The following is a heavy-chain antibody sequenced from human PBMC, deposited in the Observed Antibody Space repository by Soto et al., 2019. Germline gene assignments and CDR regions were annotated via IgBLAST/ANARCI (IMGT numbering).Heavy chain of an antibody. CDR3: ARQGRYSSSFTDY. CDR2: IYYSGST. Sequence: SETLSLTCTVSGGSISSSSYYWGWIRQPPGKELEWIGSIYYSGSTYYNPSLKSRVTISVDTSKNQFSLKLSSVTAADTAVYYCARQGRYSSSFTDYWGQGTLVTVSS. J-gene: IGHJ4*02. D-gene: IGHD6-13*01. CDR1: GGSISSSSYY. V-gene: IGHV4-39*01.